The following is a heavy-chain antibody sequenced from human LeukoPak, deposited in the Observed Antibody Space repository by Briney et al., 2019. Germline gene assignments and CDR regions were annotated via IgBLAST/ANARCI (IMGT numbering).Heavy chain of an antibody. V-gene: IGHV4-59*01. CDR3: ARDRVMITFGGVDHWFDP. Sequence: PSETLSLTCTVSGGSISSYYWSWIRQPPGKGLEWIGYIYYSGSTNYNPSLKSRVTISVDTSKNQFSLKLSSVTAADTAVYYCARDRVMITFGGVDHWFDPWGQGTLVTVSS. CDR2: IYYSGST. CDR1: GGSISSYY. J-gene: IGHJ5*02. D-gene: IGHD3-16*01.